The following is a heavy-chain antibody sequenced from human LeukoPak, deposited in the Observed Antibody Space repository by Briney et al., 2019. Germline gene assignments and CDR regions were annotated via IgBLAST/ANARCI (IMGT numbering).Heavy chain of an antibody. CDR3: ARGGYYGSGNDFRFDP. D-gene: IGHD3-10*01. CDR2: INHSGST. J-gene: IGHJ5*02. Sequence: SETLSLTCAVYGGSFSGYYWSWIRQPPGKGLEWIGEINHSGSTNYNPSLKSRVTISVEASKNQFSLKLKSVTAADTAVYYCARGGYYGSGNDFRFDPWGQGTLVTVSS. V-gene: IGHV4-34*01. CDR1: GGSFSGYY.